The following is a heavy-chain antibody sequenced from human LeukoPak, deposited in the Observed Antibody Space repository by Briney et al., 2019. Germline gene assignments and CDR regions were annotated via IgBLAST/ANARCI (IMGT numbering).Heavy chain of an antibody. V-gene: IGHV4-4*08. CDR1: GVSISASC. CDR2: RCDDGRD. D-gene: IGHD3-3*01. Sequence: SETLSLTCAVSGVSISASCWSWIRQSPGRGLEWVGYRCDDGRDLYNPSLRSRVSRVTISVDTSRNQFSLKLTSMTVADTAVYYCARRVATSGNFFDYWGPGTLVTVS. CDR3: ARRVATSGNFFDY. J-gene: IGHJ4*02.